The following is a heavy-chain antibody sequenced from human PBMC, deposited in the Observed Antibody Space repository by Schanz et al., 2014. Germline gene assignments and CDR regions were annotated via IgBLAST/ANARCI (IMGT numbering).Heavy chain of an antibody. CDR2: ISAYNHNK. V-gene: IGHV1-18*01. D-gene: IGHD3-3*01. J-gene: IGHJ4*02. CDR3: ARDRRFFDRDDLYYFDS. Sequence: QVQLVQSGAEVKKPGASVKVSCKASGYTFTSYGISWVRQAPGQGLEWMGWISAYNHNKEYDQKFQGRVTMITDTSTSTAYMALTDLRSDDTAVYYCARDRRFFDRDDLYYFDSWGQGTLVTVSS. CDR1: GYTFTSYG.